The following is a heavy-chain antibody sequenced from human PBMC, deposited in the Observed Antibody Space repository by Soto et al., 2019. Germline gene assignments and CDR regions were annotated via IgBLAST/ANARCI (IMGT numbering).Heavy chain of an antibody. CDR1: GGTFSSYA. CDR3: ARVSDTALVSVDY. Sequence: QVQLVQSGAEVKKPGSSVKVSCKASGGTFSSYAISWVRQAPGQGLEWMGVIIPIFGTASYAQKFQGRGTITADESTSAGYMELSILRSEDTAVYYCARVSDTALVSVDYWGQGTLVTVSS. J-gene: IGHJ4*02. D-gene: IGHD5-18*01. CDR2: IIPIFGTA. V-gene: IGHV1-69*01.